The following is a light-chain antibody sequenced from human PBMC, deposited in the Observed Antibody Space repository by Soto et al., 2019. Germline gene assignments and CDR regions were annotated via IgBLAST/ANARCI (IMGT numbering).Light chain of an antibody. CDR2: GAS. Sequence: DIVMTQSPATLSVSPGEGATLSCRASQSVTNNYLAWYQQKPGQAPRLLIYGASSRATGIPDRFSGSGSGTDCTLTISRLEPEDVAVYYCQQYGSSRITFGQGTRLEIK. V-gene: IGKV3-20*01. CDR1: QSVTNNY. J-gene: IGKJ5*01. CDR3: QQYGSSRIT.